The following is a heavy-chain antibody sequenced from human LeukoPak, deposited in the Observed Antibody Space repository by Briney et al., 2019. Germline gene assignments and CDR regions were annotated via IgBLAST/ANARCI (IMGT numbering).Heavy chain of an antibody. V-gene: IGHV3-30*02. D-gene: IGHD5-24*01. CDR3: AKDGGLHLYYYYNYMDI. CDR1: GFTFNSYG. CDR2: IRYDGSYE. Sequence: GGPLRLSCAASGFTFNSYGMHWVRQAPGKGLEWVAFIRYDGSYEYYGDSVKGRFTISRDNSKTTLYLQMNSLRSEDTAVYYCAKDGGLHLYYYYNYMDIWGKGTTVTVSS. J-gene: IGHJ6*03.